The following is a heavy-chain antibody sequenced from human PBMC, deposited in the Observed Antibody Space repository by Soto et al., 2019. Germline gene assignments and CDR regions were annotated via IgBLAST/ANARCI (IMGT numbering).Heavy chain of an antibody. D-gene: IGHD3-22*01. CDR1: GYTFSSYY. CDR2: INPSGGYT. Sequence: ASVKVSCKASGYTFSSYYMNWVRQAPGQGLEWLGIINPSGGYTTYAQRLLGRVTMTSDTSTSTVHMELGSLTSEDTAVYYCARDYYDSSGYYGSHDAFDIWGQGTMVTVSS. CDR3: ARDYYDSSGYYGSHDAFDI. J-gene: IGHJ3*02. V-gene: IGHV1-46*03.